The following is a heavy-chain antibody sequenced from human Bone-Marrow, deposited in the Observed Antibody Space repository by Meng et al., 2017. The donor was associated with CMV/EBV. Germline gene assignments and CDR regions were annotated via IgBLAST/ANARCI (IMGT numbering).Heavy chain of an antibody. Sequence: GGSLRLSCAASGFTVSSNYMSWVRQAPGKGLEWVSVIYSGGSTYYADSVKGRFTISRDNSKNTLYLQMNSLRAEDTAVYYCAKDSEAMLSGEQQLTHWGQGTLVTVSS. D-gene: IGHD6-13*01. CDR3: AKDSEAMLSGEQQLTH. CDR1: GFTVSSNY. J-gene: IGHJ4*02. V-gene: IGHV3-53*01. CDR2: IYSGGST.